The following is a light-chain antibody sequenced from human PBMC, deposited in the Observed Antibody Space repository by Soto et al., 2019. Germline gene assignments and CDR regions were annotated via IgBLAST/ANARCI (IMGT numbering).Light chain of an antibody. Sequence: DIQITQSPSSLSASVGDRVTITCRASQSISSYLNWYQQKLGRAPKLLIYAASSLQSGVPSRFSGSGSGTDFTLTISSLQPEDFSTYYCQESYSNSRTFGQGTKVDIK. J-gene: IGKJ1*01. V-gene: IGKV1-39*01. CDR3: QESYSNSRT. CDR2: AAS. CDR1: QSISSY.